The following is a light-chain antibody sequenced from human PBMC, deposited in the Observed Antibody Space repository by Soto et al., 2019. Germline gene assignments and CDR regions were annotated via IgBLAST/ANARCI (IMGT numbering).Light chain of an antibody. Sequence: EIVMTQSPATPSLSPGERATLSCRASQSVSSYLAWYQQKPGQAPRLLIYDASNRATGIPARFSGSGSGTDFTLTISSLESEDFAVYYCQQRSNFITFGQGTRLEIK. CDR3: QQRSNFIT. CDR1: QSVSSY. J-gene: IGKJ5*01. V-gene: IGKV3-11*01. CDR2: DAS.